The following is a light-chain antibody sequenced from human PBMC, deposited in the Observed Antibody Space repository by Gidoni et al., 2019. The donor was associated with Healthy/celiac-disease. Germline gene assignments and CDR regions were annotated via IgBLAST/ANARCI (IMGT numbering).Light chain of an antibody. CDR1: QSVSSC. CDR3: QRRSNWPPLT. CDR2: DAS. V-gene: IGKV3-11*01. Sequence: EMVLTQSPATLSLSPGERATLSCRAGQSVSSCIAWYQQKHGQAPRLPLYDASNWATGIPARFSGSGSGTDFTLTISSLGPEDFAVYYCQRRSNWPPLTFGGGTKVEIK. J-gene: IGKJ4*01.